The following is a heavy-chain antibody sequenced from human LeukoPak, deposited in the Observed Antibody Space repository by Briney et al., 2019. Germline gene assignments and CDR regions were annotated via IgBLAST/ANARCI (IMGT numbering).Heavy chain of an antibody. CDR3: ARISRYLDY. J-gene: IGHJ4*02. CDR2: ISSSSYI. V-gene: IGHV3-69-1*01. CDR1: GFTFDDYG. D-gene: IGHD1-14*01. Sequence: PGGSLRLSCAASGFTFDDYGMNWVRQAPGKGLEWVSSISSSSYIYYADSVKGRFTISRDNAKNSLYLQMNSLRAEDTAVYYCARISRYLDYWGQGTLVTVSS.